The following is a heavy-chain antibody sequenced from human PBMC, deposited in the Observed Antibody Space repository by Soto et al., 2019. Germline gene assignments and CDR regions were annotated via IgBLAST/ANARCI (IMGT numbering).Heavy chain of an antibody. Sequence: SETLSLTCSVSGDSINSDKYYWGWIRQPPGKGLEWIGSIYYRGNTYYNPSLQTRVTISLDKSKSQFSLRLNSVTAADSAVYFCARLEGLATISYYFDFWGQGALVTVSS. D-gene: IGHD3-9*01. CDR2: IYYRGNT. V-gene: IGHV4-39*01. CDR3: ARLEGLATISYYFDF. CDR1: GDSINSDKYY. J-gene: IGHJ4*02.